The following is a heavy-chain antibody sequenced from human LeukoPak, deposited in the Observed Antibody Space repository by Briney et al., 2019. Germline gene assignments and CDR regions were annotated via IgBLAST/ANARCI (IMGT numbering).Heavy chain of an antibody. CDR1: GGSFSGYY. CDR2: INHSGST. J-gene: IGHJ6*02. V-gene: IGHV4-34*01. Sequence: SSETLSLTCAVYGGSFSGYYWSWIRQPPGKGQEWIGEINHSGSTNYNPSLKSRVTISVDTSKNQFSLKLSSVTAADTAVYYCARAGPPTDYYDFWSGLPAAYYGMDVWGQGTTVTVSS. CDR3: ARAGPPTDYYDFWSGLPAAYYGMDV. D-gene: IGHD3-3*01.